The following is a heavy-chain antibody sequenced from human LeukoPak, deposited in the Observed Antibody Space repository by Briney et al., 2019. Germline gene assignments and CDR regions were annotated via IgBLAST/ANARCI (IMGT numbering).Heavy chain of an antibody. Sequence: SGGSLSLSCAASGFTFSSYAMSWVRQARGKGLEWVSAISGSGGSTYYADSVKGRFTISRDNSKNTLYLQMNSLRAEDTAVYYCAKPVLLFDYWGQGTLVTVPS. D-gene: IGHD2-15*01. CDR2: ISGSGGST. J-gene: IGHJ4*02. V-gene: IGHV3-23*01. CDR1: GFTFSSYA. CDR3: AKPVLLFDY.